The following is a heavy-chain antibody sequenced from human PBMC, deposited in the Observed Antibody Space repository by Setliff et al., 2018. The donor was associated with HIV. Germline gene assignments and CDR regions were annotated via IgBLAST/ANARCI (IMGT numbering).Heavy chain of an antibody. CDR2: MNPNSGNT. Sequence: ASVKVSCKASGYTFSSNDINWVRQATGQGLEWMGWMNPNSGNTKYAQNMQGRVTKTTDTSTTTAYMELRSLRSDDTAVYYCATITVAGTGAFDIWGQGTMVTVSS. V-gene: IGHV1-8*01. CDR3: ATITVAGTGAFDI. J-gene: IGHJ3*02. CDR1: GYTFSSND. D-gene: IGHD6-19*01.